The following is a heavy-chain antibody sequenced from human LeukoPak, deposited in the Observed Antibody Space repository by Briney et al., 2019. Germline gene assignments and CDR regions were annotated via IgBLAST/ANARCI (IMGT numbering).Heavy chain of an antibody. V-gene: IGHV4-39*07. D-gene: IGHD5-24*01. CDR2: IYYSGST. Sequence: PSETLSLTCTVSGGSISSSSYYWGWIRQPPGKGLEWIGSIYYSGSTYYNPSLKSRVTISVDTSKNQFSLKLSSVTAADTAVYYCANAGLEMATVDYWGQGTLVTVSS. CDR1: GGSISSSSYY. J-gene: IGHJ4*02. CDR3: ANAGLEMATVDY.